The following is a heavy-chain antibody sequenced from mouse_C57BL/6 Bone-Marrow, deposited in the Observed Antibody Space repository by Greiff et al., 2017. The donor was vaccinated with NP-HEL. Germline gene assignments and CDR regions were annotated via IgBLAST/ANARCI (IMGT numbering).Heavy chain of an antibody. D-gene: IGHD2-1*01. J-gene: IGHJ4*01. Sequence: EVKLVESEGGLVQPGSSMKLSCTASGFTFSDYYMAWVRQVPEKGLEWVANINYDGSSTYYLDSLKSRFIISRDNAKNILYLQMSSLKSEDTATYYCARYGNRTFYYAMDYWGQGTSVTVSS. CDR2: INYDGSST. V-gene: IGHV5-16*01. CDR1: GFTFSDYY. CDR3: ARYGNRTFYYAMDY.